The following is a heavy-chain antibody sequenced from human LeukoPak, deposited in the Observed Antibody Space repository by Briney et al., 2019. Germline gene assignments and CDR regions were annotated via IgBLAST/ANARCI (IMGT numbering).Heavy chain of an antibody. D-gene: IGHD6-13*01. Sequence: ASVKVSCKASGFTFTSSAMQWVRQARGQRLEWIGWIVVGSGNTNYAQKFQERVTITRDMTTSTAYMELRRLRSEDTAVYYCAAGTGYSSSWYPPSAVEYYMDVWGKGTTVTVSS. CDR2: IVVGSGNT. V-gene: IGHV1-58*02. CDR3: AAGTGYSSSWYPPSAVEYYMDV. CDR1: GFTFTSSA. J-gene: IGHJ6*03.